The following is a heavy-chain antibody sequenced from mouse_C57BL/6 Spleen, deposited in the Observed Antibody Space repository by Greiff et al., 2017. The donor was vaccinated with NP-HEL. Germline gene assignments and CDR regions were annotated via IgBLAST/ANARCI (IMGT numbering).Heavy chain of an antibody. CDR1: GFTFSDYY. D-gene: IGHD4-1*01. V-gene: IGHV5-16*01. CDR3: ARGANWDVGYFDV. CDR2: INYDGSST. Sequence: EVKLVESEGGLVQPGSSMKLSCTASGFTFSDYYMAWVRQVPEKGLEWVANINYDGSSTYYLDSLKSRFIISRDNAKNILYLQMSSLKSEDTATYYCARGANWDVGYFDVWGTGTTVTVSS. J-gene: IGHJ1*03.